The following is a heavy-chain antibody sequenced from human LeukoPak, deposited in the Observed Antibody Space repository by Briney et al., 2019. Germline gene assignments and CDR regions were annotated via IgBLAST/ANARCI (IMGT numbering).Heavy chain of an antibody. CDR3: AKDLYSSGFSDY. Sequence: GGSLRLSCAASGFTFSSYAMSWVRQAPGKGLEWVAVIWYDGSNKYYADSVKGRFTISRDNSKNTLYLQMNSLRAEDTAVYYCAKDLYSSGFSDYWAREPWSPSPQ. J-gene: IGHJ4*02. CDR2: IWYDGSNK. CDR1: GFTFSSYA. D-gene: IGHD6-19*01. V-gene: IGHV3-33*06.